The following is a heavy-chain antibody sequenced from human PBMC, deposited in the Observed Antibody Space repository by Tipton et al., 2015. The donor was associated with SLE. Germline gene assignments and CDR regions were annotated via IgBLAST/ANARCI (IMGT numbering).Heavy chain of an antibody. CDR1: GGSISGYY. Sequence: TLSLTCTVSGGSISGYYWSWIRQPPGKGLEWIGEIYHSGSTNYNPSLKSRATISVDKSKNQFFLKLSSVTAADTAAYYCAREWGDAFDIWGQGTMVTVSS. D-gene: IGHD3-16*01. CDR3: AREWGDAFDI. J-gene: IGHJ3*02. V-gene: IGHV4-59*01. CDR2: IYHSGST.